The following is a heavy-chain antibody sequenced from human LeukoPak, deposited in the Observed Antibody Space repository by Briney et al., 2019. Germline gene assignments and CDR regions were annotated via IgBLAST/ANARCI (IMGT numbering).Heavy chain of an antibody. CDR3: ARSFSGTGTNYDY. Sequence: GGSLRLSCAASGFTFSSYAMSWVRQAPGKGLEWVSAISGSGGSTYYADSVKGRFTISRDNSKNTLYLQMNSLRAEDTAVYYCARSFSGTGTNYDYWGQGTLVTVSS. J-gene: IGHJ4*02. CDR2: ISGSGGST. CDR1: GFTFSSYA. D-gene: IGHD1-26*01. V-gene: IGHV3-23*01.